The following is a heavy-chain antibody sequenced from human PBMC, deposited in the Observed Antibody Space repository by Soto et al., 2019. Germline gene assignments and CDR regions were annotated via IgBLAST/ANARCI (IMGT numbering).Heavy chain of an antibody. Sequence: QVQLVQSGAVVKKPGSSLKVSCKSSGGTFSSYAISWVRQAPGQGLEWLGGIIPIFNKVNYAQKSQGRVTLTADYSTSTAYMELSSLRSDDTAVYYCARAPIRLCSGDNCYSGLDSWGQGTLVIVSS. J-gene: IGHJ4*02. CDR3: ARAPIRLCSGDNCYSGLDS. V-gene: IGHV1-69*12. D-gene: IGHD2-15*01. CDR2: IIPIFNKV. CDR1: GGTFSSYA.